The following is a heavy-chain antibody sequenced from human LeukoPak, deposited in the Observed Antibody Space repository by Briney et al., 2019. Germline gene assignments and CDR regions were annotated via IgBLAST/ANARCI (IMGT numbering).Heavy chain of an antibody. D-gene: IGHD5-18*01. J-gene: IGHJ4*02. V-gene: IGHV3-9*01. CDR3: GEVDDRGYSFGTDY. Sequence: GGSLRLSCAASGFTFHDYGMHWVRQAPGKGLEWVSGISWNGGTIGYADSVKGRFTISRDNAKNSLYLQMNSLRAEDTALYYCGEVDDRGYSFGTDYWGQGTLVTVSS. CDR1: GFTFHDYG. CDR2: ISWNGGTI.